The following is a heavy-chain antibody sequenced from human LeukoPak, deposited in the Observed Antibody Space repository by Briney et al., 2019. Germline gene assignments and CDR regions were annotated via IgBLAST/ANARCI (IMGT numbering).Heavy chain of an antibody. D-gene: IGHD3-22*01. V-gene: IGHV4-59*12. Sequence: PSETLSLTCTVSGGSISTYYWSWIRQPPGKALEWIGYIYYSGSTNYNPSLKSRVTISVDTSKKQFSLKLSSVTAADTAVYYCARKDDTSTYVFDYWGQGTLVTVSS. CDR2: IYYSGST. CDR3: ARKDDTSTYVFDY. J-gene: IGHJ4*02. CDR1: GGSISTYY.